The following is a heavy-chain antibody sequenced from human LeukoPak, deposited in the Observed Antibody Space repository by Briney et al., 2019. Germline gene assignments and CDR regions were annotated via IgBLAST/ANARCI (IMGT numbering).Heavy chain of an antibody. Sequence: GASVKVSCKASGYTFTGYYMHWVRQAPGQGLEWMGWINPNSGGTNYAQKFQGRVTMTRDTSISTAYMELSRLRSDDTAVYYCATGLEKVGYSYYQRAFDIWGQGTMVTVSS. CDR2: INPNSGGT. J-gene: IGHJ3*02. CDR1: GYTFTGYY. V-gene: IGHV1-2*02. D-gene: IGHD5-18*01. CDR3: ATGLEKVGYSYYQRAFDI.